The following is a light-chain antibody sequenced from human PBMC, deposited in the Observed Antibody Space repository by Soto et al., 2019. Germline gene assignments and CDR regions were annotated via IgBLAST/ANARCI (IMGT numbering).Light chain of an antibody. Sequence: EIVLTQSPGTLSLSPGERATLSCRASQSITSSYLAWYQQKPGQAPRLLIYGSSSRATDIPDRFSGSGSGTDFTLTISRLEPEDFAVYYCQQYGSSPITFGQGTRLEIK. V-gene: IGKV3-20*01. CDR1: QSITSSY. CDR2: GSS. CDR3: QQYGSSPIT. J-gene: IGKJ5*01.